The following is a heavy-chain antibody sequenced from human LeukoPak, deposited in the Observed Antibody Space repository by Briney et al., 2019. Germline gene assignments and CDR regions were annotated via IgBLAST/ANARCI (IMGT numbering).Heavy chain of an antibody. CDR1: GYTFISFY. Sequence: ASVKVSCKASGYTFISFYIHWVRQAPGQGLEWMGVINPSGGTTLYAQKLQARVTMTTDTSTSTAYMELRSLRSDDTAVYYCARDIGVPAATYYFDYWGQGTLVTVSS. D-gene: IGHD2-2*01. CDR3: ARDIGVPAATYYFDY. CDR2: INPSGGTT. V-gene: IGHV1-46*01. J-gene: IGHJ4*02.